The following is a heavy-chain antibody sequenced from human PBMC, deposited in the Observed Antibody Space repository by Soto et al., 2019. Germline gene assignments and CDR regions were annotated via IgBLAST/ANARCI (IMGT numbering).Heavy chain of an antibody. D-gene: IGHD3-3*01. CDR2: IYYSGST. V-gene: IGHV4-31*03. CDR1: GGSISSGDYY. CDR3: ARWWSGSRQGFDP. Sequence: QVQLQESGPGLVKPSQTLSLTCTVSGGSISSGDYYWSWIRQHPGKGLEWIGYIYYSGSTYYNPSLKRRITISVDPSKNQFSPKVSSVTAADTAVYYCARWWSGSRQGFDPWGPGTLVTVSS. J-gene: IGHJ5*02.